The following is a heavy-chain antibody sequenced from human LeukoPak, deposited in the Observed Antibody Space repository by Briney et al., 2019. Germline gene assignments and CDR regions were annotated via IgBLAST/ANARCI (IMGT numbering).Heavy chain of an antibody. J-gene: IGHJ4*02. V-gene: IGHV1-69*04. Sequence: SVKVSCKASGGTFSSYAISWVRQAPGQGLEWMGRIIPILGIANYAQKFQGRVTITADKSTSTAYMELSSLRSEDTAVYYCARGFSIAAAGTGFDYWGQGTLVTVSS. D-gene: IGHD6-13*01. CDR3: ARGFSIAAAGTGFDY. CDR2: IIPILGIA. CDR1: GGTFSSYA.